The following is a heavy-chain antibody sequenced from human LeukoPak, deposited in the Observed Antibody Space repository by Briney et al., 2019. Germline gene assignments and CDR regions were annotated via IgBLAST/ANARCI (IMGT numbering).Heavy chain of an antibody. CDR3: AKDNAVLLWFGEFRLDY. J-gene: IGHJ4*02. CDR2: ISGSGGST. CDR1: GFTFSSYA. V-gene: IGHV3-23*01. Sequence: PGGSLRLSCAASGFTFSSYAMSWVRQAPGKGLEWVSAISGSGGSTYYADSVKGRFTISRDNSKNTLYLQMNSLRAEDKAVYYCAKDNAVLLWFGEFRLDYWGQGTLVTVSS. D-gene: IGHD3-10*01.